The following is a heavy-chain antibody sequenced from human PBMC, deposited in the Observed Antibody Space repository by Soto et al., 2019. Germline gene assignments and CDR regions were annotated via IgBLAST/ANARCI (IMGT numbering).Heavy chain of an antibody. J-gene: IGHJ4*02. CDR1: GGSISSYY. CDR3: ARRYGGNLDY. Sequence: QVQLQESGPGLVKPSETLSLTCTVSGGSISSYYWSWIRQPPGKGLEWIGYIYYSGGPNYNPSLTSRVTISVDSSKNPFSLKLSSVTAADTAVYYCARRYGGNLDYWGQGTLVTVSS. CDR2: IYYSGGP. D-gene: IGHD1-26*01. V-gene: IGHV4-59*08.